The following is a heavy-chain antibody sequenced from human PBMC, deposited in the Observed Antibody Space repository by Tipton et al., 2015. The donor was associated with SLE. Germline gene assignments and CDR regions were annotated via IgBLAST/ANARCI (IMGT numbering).Heavy chain of an antibody. CDR1: GFIFSSYW. Sequence: GSLRLSCAASGFIFSSYWMSWVRQAPGKGLEWVANIKQDGSEKNYVDSVKGRFTISRDNAKNSLYLQMNSLRAEDTAVYYCARGSITIFGVVIMGAFDIWGRGTMVTVSS. CDR3: ARGSITIFGVVIMGAFDI. J-gene: IGHJ3*02. CDR2: IKQDGSEK. D-gene: IGHD3-3*01. V-gene: IGHV3-7*05.